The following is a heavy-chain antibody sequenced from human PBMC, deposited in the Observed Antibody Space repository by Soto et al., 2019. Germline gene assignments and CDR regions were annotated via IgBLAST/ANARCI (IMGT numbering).Heavy chain of an antibody. J-gene: IGHJ1*01. D-gene: IGHD2-8*01. CDR2: INAGNGNT. CDR1: GYTFTGYA. Sequence: ASVKVSCKASGYTFTGYAMHWVRQAPGQRLEWMGWINAGNGNTKYSQKFQGRVTITRDTSASTAYMELSSLRSEDTAVYYCARDRYCTNGVCFFSEYFQHWGQGTLVTVSS. CDR3: ARDRYCTNGVCFFSEYFQH. V-gene: IGHV1-3*01.